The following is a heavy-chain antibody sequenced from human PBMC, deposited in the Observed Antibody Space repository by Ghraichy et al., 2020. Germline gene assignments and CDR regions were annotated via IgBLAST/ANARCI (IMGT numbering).Heavy chain of an antibody. CDR1: GGSISSYY. D-gene: IGHD6-13*01. CDR3: ARRYSSKGGQTFDY. CDR2: IYTSGST. J-gene: IGHJ4*02. V-gene: IGHV4-4*09. Sequence: SETLSLTCTASGGSISSYYWSWIRQPPGKGLEWIGYIYTSGSTNYNPSLKSRVTISVDTSKNQFSLKLSSVTAADTAVYYCARRYSSKGGQTFDYWGQGTLVTVSS.